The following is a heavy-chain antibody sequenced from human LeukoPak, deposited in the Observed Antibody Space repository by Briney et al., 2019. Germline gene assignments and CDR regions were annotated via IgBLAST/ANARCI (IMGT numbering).Heavy chain of an antibody. V-gene: IGHV1-69*04. CDR3: ARVIVGATGYYFEY. CDR1: GGTFSSYA. J-gene: IGHJ4*02. Sequence: SVKVSCKASGGTFSSYAISWVRQAPGQGLEWMGRIIPILGIANYAQKFQGRVTITADKSTSTAYMELSSLRSEDTAVYYCARVIVGATGYYFEYWGQGTLVTVSS. CDR2: IIPILGIA. D-gene: IGHD1-26*01.